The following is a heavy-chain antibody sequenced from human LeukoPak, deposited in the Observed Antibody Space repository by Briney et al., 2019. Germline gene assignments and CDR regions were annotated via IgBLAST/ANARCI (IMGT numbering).Heavy chain of an antibody. CDR1: GGSISSGSYY. Sequence: PSETLSLTCTVSGGSISSGSYYWSWIRQPAGKGLEWIGRIYTSGSTNYNPSLKSRVTISVDTSKNQFSLKLSSVTAADTAAYYCARDLGERGKLDYWGQGTLVTVSS. D-gene: IGHD3-16*01. J-gene: IGHJ4*02. CDR2: IYTSGST. V-gene: IGHV4-61*02. CDR3: ARDLGERGKLDY.